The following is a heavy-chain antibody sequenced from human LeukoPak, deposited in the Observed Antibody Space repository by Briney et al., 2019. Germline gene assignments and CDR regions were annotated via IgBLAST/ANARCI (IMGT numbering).Heavy chain of an antibody. V-gene: IGHV3-66*02. CDR1: GFTFSSYA. Sequence: QPGGSLRLSCAASGFTFSSYAMSWVRQAPGKGLEWVSVIYSGGSTYYADSVKGRFTISRDNSKNTLYLQMNSLRAEDTAVYYCARPVALYYFDYWGQGTLVTVSS. CDR2: IYSGGST. CDR3: ARPVALYYFDY. J-gene: IGHJ4*02.